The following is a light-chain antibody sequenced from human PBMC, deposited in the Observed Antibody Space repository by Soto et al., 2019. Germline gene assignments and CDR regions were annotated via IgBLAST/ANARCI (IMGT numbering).Light chain of an antibody. CDR2: DAS. J-gene: IGKJ1*01. CDR1: QSSSSW. Sequence: IQMTQSPSTLSASVAPRVTITGRASQSSSSWLAWYQQRPGQAPKLLIYDASSLQSGVPSRFSGSGSGTEFTLTISSLQPDDFATYYCQQYNSYSPAFGQGTKVDIK. V-gene: IGKV1-5*01. CDR3: QQYNSYSPA.